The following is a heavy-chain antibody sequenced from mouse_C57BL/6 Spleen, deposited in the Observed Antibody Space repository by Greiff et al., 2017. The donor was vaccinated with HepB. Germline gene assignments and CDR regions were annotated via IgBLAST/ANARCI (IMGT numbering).Heavy chain of an antibody. CDR2: INPNNGGT. J-gene: IGHJ4*01. Sequence: VQLQQSGPELVKPGASVKIPCKASGYTFTDYNMDWVKQSHGKSLEWIGDINPNNGGTIYNQKFKGKATLTVDKSSSTAYMELRSLTSEDTAVYYCARSPIYYGYDDYAMDYWGQGTSVTVSS. CDR1: GYTFTDYN. V-gene: IGHV1-18*01. D-gene: IGHD2-2*01. CDR3: ARSPIYYGYDDYAMDY.